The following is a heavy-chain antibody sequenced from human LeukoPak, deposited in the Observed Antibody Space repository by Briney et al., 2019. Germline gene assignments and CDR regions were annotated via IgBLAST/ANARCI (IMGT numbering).Heavy chain of an antibody. J-gene: IGHJ1*01. D-gene: IGHD3-10*01. CDR2: ISSSGTSI. CDR3: AGDGGPGTGSYYGGYFQH. CDR1: GFTFSNYE. Sequence: GGSLRLSCAASGFTFSNYEMHWVRQAPGKGLEWVSYISSSGTSIYYADSVKGRFTISRDNAKNSLYLQMNSLRAEDTAVYYCAGDGGPGTGSYYGGYFQHWGQGTLVTVSS. V-gene: IGHV3-48*03.